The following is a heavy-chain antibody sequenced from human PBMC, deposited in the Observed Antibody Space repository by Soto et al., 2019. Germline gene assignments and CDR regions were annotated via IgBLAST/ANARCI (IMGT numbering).Heavy chain of an antibody. J-gene: IGHJ4*02. V-gene: IGHV3-66*01. CDR2: IYSGVST. D-gene: IGHD2-15*01. CDR3: ARGWWAHFDY. Sequence: EVQLVESGGGLVQPGRSLRLSCAASGFTVSSNYMNWVRQAPGKGLEWVSVIYSGVSTYYADSVKGRFTISRDNSKNTLYLQMNTLRAEDTAVYYCARGWWAHFDYWGQGTLVTVSS. CDR1: GFTVSSNY.